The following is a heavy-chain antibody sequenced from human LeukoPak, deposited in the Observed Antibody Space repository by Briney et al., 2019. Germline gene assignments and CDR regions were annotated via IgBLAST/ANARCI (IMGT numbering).Heavy chain of an antibody. CDR2: IYPDDSDT. D-gene: IGHD3-10*01. J-gene: IGHJ6*02. CDR1: GYRFPTSW. V-gene: IGHV5-51*01. Sequence: GEALQISCKGAGYRFPTSWIAWGRQMPGKGLEWMGIIYPDDSDTIYNPSFEGQVTFSVDKSISTAYLQWSSLKASDTAIYYCARGAYGSGSSYNYYGMDVWGQGTPVTVSS. CDR3: ARGAYGSGSSYNYYGMDV.